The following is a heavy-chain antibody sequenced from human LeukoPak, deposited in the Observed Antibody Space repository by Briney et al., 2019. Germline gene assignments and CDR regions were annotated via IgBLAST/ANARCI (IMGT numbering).Heavy chain of an antibody. V-gene: IGHV3-53*01. D-gene: IGHD4-23*01. Sequence: GGSLRLSCAVSGFSVTNNYMSWVRQAPGKGLEWVSVFYVGGATYYADSVKGRFTISRDNAKNSLYLQMNSLRAEDTAVYYCARDLLDYGGNSETWGYWGQGTLVTVSS. CDR2: FYVGGAT. CDR3: ARDLLDYGGNSETWGY. CDR1: GFSVTNNY. J-gene: IGHJ4*02.